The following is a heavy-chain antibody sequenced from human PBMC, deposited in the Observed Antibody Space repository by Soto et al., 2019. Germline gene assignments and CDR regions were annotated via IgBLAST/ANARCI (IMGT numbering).Heavy chain of an antibody. V-gene: IGHV3-30*18. Sequence: QVLLVESAGGVVQPGRSLRLSCTASGLTFGNYGMHWVRQAPGKGLEWVTVISYDGNVAYYADSVKGRFTSSRDNSKNTLYLQMNSLRTEDTAVYYCAKEGPITNWYFDYWGQGTLVTVSS. CDR3: AKEGPITNWYFDY. CDR2: ISYDGNVA. CDR1: GLTFGNYG. D-gene: IGHD1-1*01. J-gene: IGHJ4*02.